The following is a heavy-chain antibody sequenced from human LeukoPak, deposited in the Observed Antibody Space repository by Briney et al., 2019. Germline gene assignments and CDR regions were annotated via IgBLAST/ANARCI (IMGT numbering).Heavy chain of an antibody. V-gene: IGHV3-23*01. Sequence: GGSLRLSCAAAGFTFSHYAMTWVRQAPGKGLEWVSSINTGGSTYYAASVKGRFTISRDDSKNTLYLQMNSLRAEDTAVYYCAKTYSSSWYPLYYFDYWGQGTLVTVSS. J-gene: IGHJ4*02. D-gene: IGHD6-13*01. CDR3: AKTYSSSWYPLYYFDY. CDR1: GFTFSHYA. CDR2: INTGGST.